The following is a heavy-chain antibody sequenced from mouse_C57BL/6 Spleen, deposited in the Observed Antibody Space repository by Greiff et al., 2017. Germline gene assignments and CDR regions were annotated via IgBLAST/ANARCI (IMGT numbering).Heavy chain of an antibody. CDR2: ISSGGSYT. Sequence: EVMLVESGGDLVKPGGSLKLSCAASGFTFSSYGMSWVRQTPDKRLEWVATISSGGSYTYYPDSVKGRFTISRDNAKNTLYLQMSSLKSEDTAMYYCARLQLGHYFDYWGQGTTLTVSS. CDR3: ARLQLGHYFDY. V-gene: IGHV5-6*01. D-gene: IGHD4-1*02. CDR1: GFTFSSYG. J-gene: IGHJ2*01.